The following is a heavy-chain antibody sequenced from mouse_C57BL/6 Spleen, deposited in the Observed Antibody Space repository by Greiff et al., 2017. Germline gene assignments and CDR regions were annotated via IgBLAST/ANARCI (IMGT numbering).Heavy chain of an antibody. D-gene: IGHD4-1*01. CDR1: GFTFSDYG. V-gene: IGHV5-17*01. CDR3: ARPELERNRFAY. CDR2: ISSGSSTI. J-gene: IGHJ3*01. Sequence: EVHLVESGGGLVKPGGSLKLSCAASGFTFSDYGMHWVRQAPEKGLEWVAYISSGSSTIYYADTWKGRFTISRDNAKNTLFLQMTSLRSEDTAMYYCARPELERNRFAYWGQGTLVTVSA.